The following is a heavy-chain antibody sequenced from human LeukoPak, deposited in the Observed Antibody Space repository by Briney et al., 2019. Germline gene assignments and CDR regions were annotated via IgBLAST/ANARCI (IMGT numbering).Heavy chain of an antibody. Sequence: PSETLSLTCAVYGGSFSGYYWSWIRQPPGKGLEWIGEINHSGSTNYNPSLKSRVTISVDTSKNQFSLKLSSVTAADTAVYYCARHPRYYDILTGYTYYYYYMDVWGKGTTVTVSS. CDR3: ARHPRYYDILTGYTYYYYYMDV. CDR1: GGSFSGYY. J-gene: IGHJ6*03. V-gene: IGHV4-34*01. CDR2: INHSGST. D-gene: IGHD3-9*01.